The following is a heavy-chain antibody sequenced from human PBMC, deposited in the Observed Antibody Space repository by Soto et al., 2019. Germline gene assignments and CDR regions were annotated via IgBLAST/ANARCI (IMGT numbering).Heavy chain of an antibody. V-gene: IGHV1-69*08. Sequence: QVQLVQSGAEVKKPGSSVKVSCKASGGTFSSYTIRWVRQAPGQGLEWMGRIIPILGIANYAQKFQGRVTITADKPTSTAYLELSSLRSEDTAVYYCARDNCSGGSCYSPADYWGQGTLVTVSS. CDR1: GGTFSSYT. D-gene: IGHD2-15*01. J-gene: IGHJ4*02. CDR3: ARDNCSGGSCYSPADY. CDR2: IIPILGIA.